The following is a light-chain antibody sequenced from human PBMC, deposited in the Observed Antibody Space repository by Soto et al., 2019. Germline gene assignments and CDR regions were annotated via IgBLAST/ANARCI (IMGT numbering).Light chain of an antibody. CDR1: QDISDH. J-gene: IGKJ1*01. CDR3: QKYNTTPRT. V-gene: IGKV1-27*01. CDR2: EAS. Sequence: DFHMTQSPSSLSASVGDRVTIACRASQDISDHLAWYQHKPGKVPKLLIYEASTLQSGVPSWFSGGGSGTDFPLTISSLQPEDVATYYWQKYNTTPRTFGQGTKVELK.